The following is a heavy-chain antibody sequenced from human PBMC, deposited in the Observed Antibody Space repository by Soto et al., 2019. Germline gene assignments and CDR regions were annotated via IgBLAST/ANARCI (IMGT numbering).Heavy chain of an antibody. D-gene: IGHD6-13*01. Sequence: QVQLVQSGAEVKKPGASVKVSCKASGYTFTSYYMHWVRQAPGQGLEWMGIINPSGGSTSYAQKCQGRVTMTSDTSTSTVYMELSSLRSEDTAVYYCARDGSRLPYFDYWGQGTLVTVSS. V-gene: IGHV1-46*01. CDR3: ARDGSRLPYFDY. J-gene: IGHJ4*02. CDR1: GYTFTSYY. CDR2: INPSGGST.